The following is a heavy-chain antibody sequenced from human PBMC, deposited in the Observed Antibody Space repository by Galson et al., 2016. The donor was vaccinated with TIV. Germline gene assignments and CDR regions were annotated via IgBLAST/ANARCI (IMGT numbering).Heavy chain of an antibody. Sequence: LSLTCTVSGGSTGSSRYFWGWIRQPPGKGLEWIGSGYYSGDTYFNPSLKSRVTISVDTSKNKFSLKLTSVTAADTAVYCCARLMEWQLGWFDYWGQGTLVTVSS. J-gene: IGHJ4*02. D-gene: IGHD1-26*01. CDR1: GGSTGSSRYF. CDR2: GYYSGDT. CDR3: ARLMEWQLGWFDY. V-gene: IGHV4-39*07.